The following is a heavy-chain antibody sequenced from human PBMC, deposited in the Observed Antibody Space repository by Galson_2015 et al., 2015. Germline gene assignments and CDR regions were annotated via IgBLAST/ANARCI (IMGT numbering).Heavy chain of an antibody. CDR1: GFTFSSYR. V-gene: IGHV3-21*01. J-gene: IGHJ6*02. D-gene: IGHD1-14*01. Sequence: SLRLSCAASGFTFSSYRMNWVRQAPGKGLEWVPSISSSSSYIYYADSVKGRFTIARDNAKNSLYLQMNSLRAEDTAVYYCARGPDDYYYYGMDVWGQGTTVTVSS. CDR3: ARGPDDYYYYGMDV. CDR2: ISSSSSYI.